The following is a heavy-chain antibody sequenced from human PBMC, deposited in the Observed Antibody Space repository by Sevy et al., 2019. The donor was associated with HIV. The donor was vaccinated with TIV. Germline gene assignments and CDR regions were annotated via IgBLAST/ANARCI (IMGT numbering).Heavy chain of an antibody. CDR1: GFTFSNPW. D-gene: IGHD3-16*01. V-gene: IGHV3-15*01. CDR2: IKSKSEGGKT. Sequence: GESPKISCVASGFTFSNPWMSWVRQAPGKGLEWVGRIKSKSEGGKTDYSAPVKGRFTISREDSRDTLYLQMDSRKIEETAVYYCTADPALSYATRVVAEAGMDVWGQGTTVTVSS. CDR3: TADPALSYATRVVAEAGMDV. J-gene: IGHJ6*02.